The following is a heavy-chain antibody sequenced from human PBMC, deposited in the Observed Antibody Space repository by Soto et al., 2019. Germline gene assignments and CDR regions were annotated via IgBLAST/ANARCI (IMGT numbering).Heavy chain of an antibody. D-gene: IGHD6-13*01. CDR2: ISYDGGKE. CDR1: GFTFSNFA. Sequence: QVQLVESGGGVVQPGRSLRLSCAASGFTFSNFAMYWVRQAPAKGLEWMAVISYDGGKENYADSVKGRFTISRDNSENTLYLQMNSLRPEDTAVYYCARRIPVSGPYGAFDIWGPGTMVIVSS. V-gene: IGHV3-30*03. J-gene: IGHJ3*02. CDR3: ARRIPVSGPYGAFDI.